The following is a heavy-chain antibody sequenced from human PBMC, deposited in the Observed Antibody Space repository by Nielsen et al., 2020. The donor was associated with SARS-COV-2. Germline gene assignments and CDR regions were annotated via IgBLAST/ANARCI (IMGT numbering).Heavy chain of an antibody. J-gene: IGHJ4*02. CDR3: WDTTVNTTWDH. Sequence: GGSLRLSCAASGFPFSSYEMNWVRQAPGKGLEWVGRIKSKVDGETRDYAAPVKGRFTISRDDSKSTVYLEMNSLKTEDTAVYFCWDTTVNTTWDHWGQGSLVTVSS. D-gene: IGHD1-1*01. CDR1: GFPFSSYE. V-gene: IGHV3-15*01. CDR2: IKSKVDGETR.